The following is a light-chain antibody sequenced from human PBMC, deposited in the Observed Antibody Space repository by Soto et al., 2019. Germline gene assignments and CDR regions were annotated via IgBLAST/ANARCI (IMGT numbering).Light chain of an antibody. CDR2: EVT. CDR3: VSYATSTTLYV. CDR1: SNDVGVHDC. Sequence: QSALTQPRSVSGSPGQSVTISCTGGSNDVGVHDCVSWYQQYPGRAPKLMIYEVTSRPSGVSNRFSGSKSGNTASLTISGLQAEDEADYYCVSYATSTTLYVFGSGTKLTVL. J-gene: IGLJ1*01. V-gene: IGLV2-14*01.